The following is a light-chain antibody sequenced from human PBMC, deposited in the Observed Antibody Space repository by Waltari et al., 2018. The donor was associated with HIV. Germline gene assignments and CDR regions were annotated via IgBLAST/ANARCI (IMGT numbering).Light chain of an antibody. Sequence: DIQMTQSPSTLSASVGDRVSITCRASQSISSSLAWYQQKPGTVPKLLIYKASTLESGVPSMFSGSGSGTQFTLTISSLQPDDFATYYCQQYGRSRTFGQGTKVDIK. CDR2: KAS. J-gene: IGKJ1*01. CDR1: QSISSS. V-gene: IGKV1-5*03. CDR3: QQYGRSRT.